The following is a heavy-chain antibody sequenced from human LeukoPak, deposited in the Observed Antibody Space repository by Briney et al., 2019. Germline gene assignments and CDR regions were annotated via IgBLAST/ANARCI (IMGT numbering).Heavy chain of an antibody. D-gene: IGHD6-19*01. CDR2: LSGSGITT. V-gene: IGHV3-23*01. Sequence: GGSLRRSCAASGFTFSNSAMSWVRQAPGKGLEWVSTLSGSGITTYYADSVKGRFTISRDNSKNTLYLQMNSLRAEDTAVYYCAKGIYSSGWSYFDYWGHGTLVTVSS. CDR1: GFTFSNSA. J-gene: IGHJ4*01. CDR3: AKGIYSSGWSYFDY.